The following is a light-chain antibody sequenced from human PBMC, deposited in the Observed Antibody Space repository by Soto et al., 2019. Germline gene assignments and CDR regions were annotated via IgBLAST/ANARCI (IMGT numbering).Light chain of an antibody. V-gene: IGLV2-11*01. CDR1: SSDVGGYNYVGGYNF. CDR2: DVN. Sequence: QSALTQPRSVSGSPGQSVTISCTGTSSDVGGYNYVGGYNFVSWYQQQPGKAPKLMIYDVNKRPSGVPDRFSGSKSGNTASLTISGLQAEDEADYYCCSYAGSLYVFGTGTKVTAL. J-gene: IGLJ1*01. CDR3: CSYAGSLYV.